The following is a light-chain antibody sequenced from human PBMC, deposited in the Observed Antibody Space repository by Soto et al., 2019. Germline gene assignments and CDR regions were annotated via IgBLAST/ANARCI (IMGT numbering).Light chain of an antibody. CDR2: EVS. Sequence: QSVLTQPPSASGSPGQSVTISCTGTSSDVGGGYNYVSWYQHHPGKVPKLMIYEVSKRPSGVPDRFYGSKSGNTASLTVSGLQAEDEADYFCSSYAGNNNVIFGGGTKLTVL. J-gene: IGLJ2*01. V-gene: IGLV2-8*01. CDR1: SSDVGGGYNY. CDR3: SSYAGNNNVI.